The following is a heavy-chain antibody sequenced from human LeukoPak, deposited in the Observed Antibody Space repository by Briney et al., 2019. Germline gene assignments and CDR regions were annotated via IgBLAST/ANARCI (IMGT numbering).Heavy chain of an antibody. CDR3: VRDRYYVPDY. V-gene: IGHV3-74*01. D-gene: IGHD3-16*01. Sequence: PGGSLRLSCAASGFTLSSTWMHWFRQAPGKGPVWVSRIHSDGSSTIYADSVKGRFTISRDNARNTLYLQMNSLRAEDTAVYYCVRDRYYVPDYWGQGTLVAVSP. CDR2: IHSDGSST. CDR1: GFTLSSTW. J-gene: IGHJ4*02.